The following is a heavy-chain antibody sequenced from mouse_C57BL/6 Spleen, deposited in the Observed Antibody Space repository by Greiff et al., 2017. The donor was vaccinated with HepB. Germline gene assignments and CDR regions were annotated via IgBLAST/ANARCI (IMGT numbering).Heavy chain of an antibody. V-gene: IGHV2-2*01. Sequence: QVQLKESGPGLVQPSQSLSITCTVSGFSLTSYGVHWVRQSPGKGLEWLGVIWSGGSTDYNAAFISRLSISKDNSKSQVFFKMNSLQADVTAIYYCARWDGYSYFDYWGQGTTLTVSS. CDR3: ARWDGYSYFDY. CDR1: GFSLTSYG. CDR2: IWSGGST. J-gene: IGHJ2*01. D-gene: IGHD2-3*01.